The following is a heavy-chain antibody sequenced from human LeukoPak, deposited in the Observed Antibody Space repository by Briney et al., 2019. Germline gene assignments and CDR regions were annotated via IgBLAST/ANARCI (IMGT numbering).Heavy chain of an antibody. CDR1: GFTLSSYA. CDR3: ARVLETYYDFWSGYGNPHMDV. CDR2: ISVSGNT. D-gene: IGHD3-3*01. V-gene: IGHV3-23*01. J-gene: IGHJ6*03. Sequence: GGSLRLSCAASGFTLSSYAMSWVRQGPGKGLEWVSAISVSGNTYHADSVKGRFTISRDSSKNTLYLQMNSLRAEDTAVYYCARVLETYYDFWSGYGNPHMDVWGKGTTVTVSS.